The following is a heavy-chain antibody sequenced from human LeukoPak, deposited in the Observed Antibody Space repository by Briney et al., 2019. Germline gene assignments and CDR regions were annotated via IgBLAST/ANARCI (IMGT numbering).Heavy chain of an antibody. Sequence: GGSLRLSCAASGFTFSSYWMSWVRQAPGKGLEWVANIMQDGSEKYYVDSVKGRFTISRDNAKNSLYLQMNSLRAEDTAVYYCARAAAQRITMIVVVKGFDYWGQGTLVTVSS. CDR2: IMQDGSEK. CDR3: ARAAAQRITMIVVVKGFDY. CDR1: GFTFSSYW. V-gene: IGHV3-7*04. D-gene: IGHD3-22*01. J-gene: IGHJ4*02.